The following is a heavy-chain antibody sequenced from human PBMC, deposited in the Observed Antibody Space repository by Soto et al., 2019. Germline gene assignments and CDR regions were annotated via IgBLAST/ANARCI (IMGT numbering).Heavy chain of an antibody. D-gene: IGHD1-26*01. CDR1: GFTFSSYG. Sequence: PGGSLRLSCVASGFTFSSYGMHWVRQAPGKGLEWVAVIWSDASNLHYADSVRGRFTISRDNTKDTMYLQMNSLRGEDTAVYYCARDPIGPGIFDYWGQGTLVTVSS. CDR3: ARDPIGPGIFDY. CDR2: IWSDASNL. J-gene: IGHJ4*02. V-gene: IGHV3-33*01.